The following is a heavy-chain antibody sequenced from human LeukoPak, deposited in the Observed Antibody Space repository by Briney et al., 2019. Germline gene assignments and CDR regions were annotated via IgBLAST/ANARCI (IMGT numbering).Heavy chain of an antibody. CDR3: ARVRHWYFDY. D-gene: IGHD1-14*01. CDR1: GFTFSDHY. J-gene: IGHJ4*02. CDR2: ISHNGETK. Sequence: GGSLRLSCAASGFTFSDHYMIWLRQAPGKGLEAISYISHNGETKYYADSVKGRLSISRDNAKSSLYLQMNSLRVEDTAVYYCARVRHWYFDYWGQGTLVTVSS. V-gene: IGHV3-11*01.